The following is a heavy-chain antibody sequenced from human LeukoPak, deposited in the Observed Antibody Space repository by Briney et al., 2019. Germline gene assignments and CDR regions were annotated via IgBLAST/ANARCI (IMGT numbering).Heavy chain of an antibody. CDR2: MSAYNFNT. CDR1: GYTFTDYY. V-gene: IGHV1-18*01. D-gene: IGHD3-3*01. Sequence: ASVKVSCKASGYTFTDYYINWVRQAPGQGLEWMAWMSAYNFNTNYAQKFQGRVTLTTDTSTSTAYMELRTLRSDDTAVYYCARAHRDVEWLLYYFDYWGQGTLVTVSS. J-gene: IGHJ4*02. CDR3: ARAHRDVEWLLYYFDY.